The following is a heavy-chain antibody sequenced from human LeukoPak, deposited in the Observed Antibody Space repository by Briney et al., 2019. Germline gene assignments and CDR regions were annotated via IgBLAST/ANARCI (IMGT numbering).Heavy chain of an antibody. CDR3: ARDPSGSYYPGPSDY. D-gene: IGHD3-10*01. CDR1: GFTFSSYA. J-gene: IGHJ4*02. V-gene: IGHV3-23*01. Sequence: GGSLRLSCAASGFTFSSYAMSWVRQAPGKGLEWVSAISGSGGSTYYADSVKGRFTISRDNSKNTLYLQMNSLRAEDTAVYYCARDPSGSYYPGPSDYWGQGTLVTVSS. CDR2: ISGSGGST.